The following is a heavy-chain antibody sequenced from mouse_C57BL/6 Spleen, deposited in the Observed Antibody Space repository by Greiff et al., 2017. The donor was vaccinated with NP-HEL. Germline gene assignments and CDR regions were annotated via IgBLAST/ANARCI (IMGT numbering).Heavy chain of an antibody. CDR3: AQPLYYYGSSN. CDR1: GYTFTSYW. D-gene: IGHD1-1*01. Sequence: QVQLQQPGAELVKPGASVKLSCKASGYTFTSYWMHWVKQRPGQGLEWIGMIHPNSGSTNYNEKFKSKATLTVDKSSSTAYMQLSSLTSEDSAVYYCAQPLYYYGSSNWGQGTTLTVSS. CDR2: IHPNSGST. J-gene: IGHJ2*01. V-gene: IGHV1-64*01.